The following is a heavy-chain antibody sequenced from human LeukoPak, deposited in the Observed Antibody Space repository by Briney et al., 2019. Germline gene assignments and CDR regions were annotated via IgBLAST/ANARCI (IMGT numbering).Heavy chain of an antibody. D-gene: IGHD2-2*01. V-gene: IGHV4-39*01. Sequence: SETLSLTCTVSGGSISSSSYYWGWIRQPPGKGLEWIGSIYYSGSTYYNPSLKSRVTISVDTSKNQFSLKLSSVTAADTAVYYCARKGSRSSSSAKSPYYFDYWGQGTLVTVSS. CDR3: ARKGSRSSSSAKSPYYFDY. CDR1: GGSISSSSYY. CDR2: IYYSGST. J-gene: IGHJ4*02.